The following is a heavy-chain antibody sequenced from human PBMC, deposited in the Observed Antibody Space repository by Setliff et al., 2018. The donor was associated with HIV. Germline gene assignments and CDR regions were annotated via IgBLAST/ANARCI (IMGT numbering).Heavy chain of an antibody. CDR2: ILPVSGAA. J-gene: IGHJ6*03. CDR3: VNLPFLYDYYMDV. CDR1: GDTFNNYA. Sequence: GASVKVSCKASGDTFNNYAIGWVRQAPGQGLEWMGGILPVSGAANYAQKFQGRVTITADESTATFYMEMSTLRSEDTAVYYCVNLPFLYDYYMDVWGEGTPVTV. V-gene: IGHV1-69*13.